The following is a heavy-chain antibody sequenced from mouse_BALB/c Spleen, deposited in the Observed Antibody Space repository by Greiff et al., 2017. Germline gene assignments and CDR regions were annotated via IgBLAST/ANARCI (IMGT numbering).Heavy chain of an antibody. V-gene: IGHV1-4*02. D-gene: IGHD1-1*01. CDR1: GYTFTSYT. CDR3: ARQNYGSSYDY. Sequence: VKLMESAAELARPGASVKMSCKASGYTFTSYTMHWVKQRPGQGLEWIGYINPSSGYTEYNQKFKDKTTLTADKSSSTAYMQLSSLTSEDSAVYYCARQNYGSSYDYWGQGTTLTVSS. J-gene: IGHJ2*01. CDR2: INPSSGYT.